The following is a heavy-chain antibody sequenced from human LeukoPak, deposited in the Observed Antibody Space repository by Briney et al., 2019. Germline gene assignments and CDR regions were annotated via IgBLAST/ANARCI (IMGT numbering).Heavy chain of an antibody. J-gene: IGHJ4*02. Sequence: GGSLKLSCAASGFTFDDYGMSWVRQAPGKGLEWDSGINWNGGSTGYADSVKGRFTISRDNAKNSLYLQMNSLRAEDTALYYCARDQVGAAGYYFDYWGQGTLVTVSS. V-gene: IGHV3-20*04. CDR1: GFTFDDYG. D-gene: IGHD1-26*01. CDR2: INWNGGST. CDR3: ARDQVGAAGYYFDY.